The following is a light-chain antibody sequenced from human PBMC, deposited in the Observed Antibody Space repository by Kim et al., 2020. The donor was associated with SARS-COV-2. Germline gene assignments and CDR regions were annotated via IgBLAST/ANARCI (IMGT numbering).Light chain of an antibody. J-gene: IGLJ2*01. CDR1: SGHRFNT. CDR3: QTWGAGIIV. V-gene: IGLV4-69*01. Sequence: QLVLTQSPSASASLGTSVRLTCTLNSGHRFNTIAWHQQLPEKGPRYLMKLNSDGSHSKGDEIPDRFSGSSSGAERYLTISSLQSEEKADYYCQTWGAGIIVFGGGTQLTVL. CDR2: LNSDGSH.